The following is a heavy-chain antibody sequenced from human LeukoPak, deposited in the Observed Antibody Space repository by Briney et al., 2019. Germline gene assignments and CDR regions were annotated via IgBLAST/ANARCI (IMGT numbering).Heavy chain of an antibody. V-gene: IGHV3-9*01. CDR2: ISWNSANI. CDR1: GFNFDDYA. CDR3: ATVAGSSLSRNYFDP. J-gene: IGHJ5*02. Sequence: GGSLRLSCAASGFNFDDYAMHWVRQPPGTGLEWVSGISWNSANIGYADSVKGRFTISRDNAKNSLYLQMNSLRDEDSAFYYCATVAGSSLSRNYFDPWGQGTLVTVSS. D-gene: IGHD6-6*01.